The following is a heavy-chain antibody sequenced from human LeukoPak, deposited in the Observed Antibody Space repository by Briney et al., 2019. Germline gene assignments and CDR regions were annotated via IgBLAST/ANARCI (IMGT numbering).Heavy chain of an antibody. Sequence: VASVKVSCKASGYTFTGYYMHWVRQAPGQGLEWMGWINPNSGGTNYAQKFQGRVTMTRDTSISTAYMELSRLRSDDSAIYYCAIDYHYFGMGVWGQGTTVTVSS. CDR2: INPNSGGT. CDR3: AIDYHYFGMGV. CDR1: GYTFTGYY. V-gene: IGHV1-2*02. J-gene: IGHJ6*02.